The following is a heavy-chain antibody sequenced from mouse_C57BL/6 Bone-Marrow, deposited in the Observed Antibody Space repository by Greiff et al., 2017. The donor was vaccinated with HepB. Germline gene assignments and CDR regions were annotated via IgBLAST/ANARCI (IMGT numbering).Heavy chain of an antibody. J-gene: IGHJ2*01. Sequence: EVQLVESGPELVKPGASVKISCKASGYSFTDYNMNWVKQSNGKSLEWIGVINPNYGTTSYNQKFKGKATLTVDQSSSTAYMQLNSLTSEDSAVYYCARVYYGNYNGDFDYWGQGTTLTVSS. D-gene: IGHD2-1*01. V-gene: IGHV1-39*01. CDR1: GYSFTDYN. CDR3: ARVYYGNYNGDFDY. CDR2: INPNYGTT.